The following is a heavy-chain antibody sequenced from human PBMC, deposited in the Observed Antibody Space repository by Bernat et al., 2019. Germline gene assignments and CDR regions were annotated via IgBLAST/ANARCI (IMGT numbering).Heavy chain of an antibody. CDR3: ARDSGDGYKPFDS. CDR2: ISSSSNTV. CDR1: GFTFSSCS. J-gene: IGHJ4*02. D-gene: IGHD5-24*01. V-gene: IGHV3-48*01. Sequence: EVQLVESGGGLVQPGGSLRLSCAASGFTFSSCSMNWVRQAPGKGLEWVSYISSSSNTVYYADSVRGRFSISRDNAKNSLYLQMNSLRAEDTAVYYCARDSGDGYKPFDSWGQGILVTVSS.